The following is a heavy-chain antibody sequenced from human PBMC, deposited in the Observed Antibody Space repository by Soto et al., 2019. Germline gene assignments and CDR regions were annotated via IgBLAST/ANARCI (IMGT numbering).Heavy chain of an antibody. CDR2: IIPIFGTA. CDR3: ARGDHDSCGAPGGGSYMDV. CDR1: GGTFSSYA. J-gene: IGHJ6*02. D-gene: IGHD5-18*01. Sequence: QVQLVQSGAEVKKPGSSVKVSCKASGGTFSSYAISWVRQAPGQGLEWMGGIIPIFGTANYAQKFQGRVTITADKSTITAYMEQSSLRSEDTAVYYCARGDHDSCGAPGGGSYMDVWGQGTTVTVSS. V-gene: IGHV1-69*06.